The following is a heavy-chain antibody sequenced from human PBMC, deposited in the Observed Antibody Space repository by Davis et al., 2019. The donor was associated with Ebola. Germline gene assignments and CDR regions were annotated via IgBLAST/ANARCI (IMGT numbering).Heavy chain of an antibody. D-gene: IGHD2-2*01. Sequence: PGGSLRLSCTASDFTVSDNYMSWVRQAPGRGLEWVSIIYTGGGTYYADSVKGRFTISRDNSKNTLYVQMNSLRAEDTAVYYCARAAVSASKSWFDPWGQGTLVTVSS. CDR1: DFTVSDNY. V-gene: IGHV3-53*01. CDR3: ARAAVSASKSWFDP. CDR2: IYTGGGT. J-gene: IGHJ5*02.